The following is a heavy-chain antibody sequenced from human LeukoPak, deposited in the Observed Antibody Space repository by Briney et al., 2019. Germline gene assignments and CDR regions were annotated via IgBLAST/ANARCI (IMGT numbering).Heavy chain of an antibody. Sequence: ASVKVSCKASGYTFTGYYMHWVRQAPGQGLEWMGWINPNSGGTNYAQKFQGRVTMTRDTSISTAYMELSRLRSDDTAVYYCAREGSAASLYGSGSYCFDYWGQGTLVTVSS. J-gene: IGHJ4*02. V-gene: IGHV1-2*02. CDR2: INPNSGGT. D-gene: IGHD3-10*01. CDR3: AREGSAASLYGSGSYCFDY. CDR1: GYTFTGYY.